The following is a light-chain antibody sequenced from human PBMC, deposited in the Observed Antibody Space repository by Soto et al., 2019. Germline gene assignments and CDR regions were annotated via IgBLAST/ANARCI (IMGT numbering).Light chain of an antibody. Sequence: QSALTQPPSASGSPGQSVTISCTGTISDVGGYDYVSWYQQHPGRVPKLMIYEVSQRPSGVPDRFSGSKSGNTASLTVSGLQAEDEAYYYCRSYADNDKLVFGEGTKLTVL. V-gene: IGLV2-8*01. CDR3: RSYADNDKLV. CDR1: ISDVGGYDY. CDR2: EVS. J-gene: IGLJ2*01.